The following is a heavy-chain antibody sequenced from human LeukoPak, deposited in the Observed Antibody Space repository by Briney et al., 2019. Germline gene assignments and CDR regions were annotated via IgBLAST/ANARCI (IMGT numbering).Heavy chain of an antibody. CDR3: ARALRAFCDY. D-gene: IGHD3-10*01. J-gene: IGHJ4*02. CDR2: IYHSGST. Sequence: PSETLSLTRTVSGYSISSGYYWGWIRQPPGKGLEWIGSIYHSGSTYYNPSLKSRVTISVDTSKNQFSLKLSSVTAADTAVYYCARALRAFCDYWGQGTLVTVSS. V-gene: IGHV4-38-2*02. CDR1: GYSISSGYY.